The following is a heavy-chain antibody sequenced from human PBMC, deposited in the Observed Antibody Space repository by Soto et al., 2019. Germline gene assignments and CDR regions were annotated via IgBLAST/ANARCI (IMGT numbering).Heavy chain of an antibody. D-gene: IGHD3-9*01. Sequence: GGSLRLSCAASGFTVSSNYMSWVRQAPGKGLEWVSVIYSGGSTYYADSVKGRFTISRDNSKNTLYLQMNSLRAEDTAVYYCARDRDYDILTGWWYGMDVWGQGTTVTVSS. CDR3: ARDRDYDILTGWWYGMDV. CDR2: IYSGGST. J-gene: IGHJ6*02. V-gene: IGHV3-53*01. CDR1: GFTVSSNY.